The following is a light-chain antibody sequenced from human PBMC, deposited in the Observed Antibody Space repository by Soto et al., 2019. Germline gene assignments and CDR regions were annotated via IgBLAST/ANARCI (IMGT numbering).Light chain of an antibody. V-gene: IGLV2-14*02. J-gene: IGLJ1*01. CDR2: EVS. CDR1: FSDVGSYNL. Sequence: QSALTQPASMSGSPGQSITISCTGTFSDVGSYNLVSWYQQHPGKAPKLMIYEVSNRPSGVSNRFSGSKSGNTASLTISGLQPEDEADYYCSSYTTSSTVVFGTGTKVTVL. CDR3: SSYTTSSTVV.